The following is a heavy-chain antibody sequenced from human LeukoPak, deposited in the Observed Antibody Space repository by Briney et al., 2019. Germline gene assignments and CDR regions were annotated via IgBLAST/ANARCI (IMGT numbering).Heavy chain of an antibody. V-gene: IGHV4-59*01. CDR2: VFDSGGT. D-gene: IGHD6-13*01. CDR3: AREYSSSWNYFDY. Sequence: SETLSLTCTVSGGSISNYWWSWIRQPPGKGLEWIGYVFDSGGTNYNPSLKSRVTISVDTPKKQFSLKLSSVTAADTAVYYCAREYSSSWNYFDYWGQGTLVTVSS. J-gene: IGHJ4*02. CDR1: GGSISNYW.